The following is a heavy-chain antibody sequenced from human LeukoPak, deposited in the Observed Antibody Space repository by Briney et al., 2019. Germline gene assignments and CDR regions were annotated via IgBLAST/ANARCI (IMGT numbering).Heavy chain of an antibody. Sequence: PGGSLRLSCAASGFTFSSYGMHWVRQAPGKGLEWVAVISYDGSNKYYADSVKGRFTISRDNSKNTLYLQMNSLRAEDTAVYYCARPQGDGSYFFDYWGQGTLVTVSS. CDR3: ARPQGDGSYFFDY. D-gene: IGHD1-26*01. CDR2: ISYDGSNK. CDR1: GFTFSSYG. J-gene: IGHJ4*02. V-gene: IGHV3-30*03.